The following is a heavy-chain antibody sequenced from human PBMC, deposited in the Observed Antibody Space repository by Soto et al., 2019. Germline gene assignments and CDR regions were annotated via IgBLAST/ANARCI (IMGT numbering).Heavy chain of an antibody. CDR1: GFTFSSYT. CDR2: ISYDGNNK. J-gene: IGHJ4*02. Sequence: GGSLRLSCSASGFTFSSYTMHWVRQAPGKGLEWVALISYDGNNKYYADSVKGRFTISRDNFKNTLFLEMNSLRAEDTAVYYCARARSRYCSSSTCYGDRFDYWGQGTLVTVSS. D-gene: IGHD2-2*01. V-gene: IGHV3-30-3*01. CDR3: ARARSRYCSSSTCYGDRFDY.